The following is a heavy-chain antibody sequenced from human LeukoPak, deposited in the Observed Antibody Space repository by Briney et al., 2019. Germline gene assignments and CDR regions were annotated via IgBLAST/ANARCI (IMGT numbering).Heavy chain of an antibody. V-gene: IGHV3-21*01. J-gene: IGHJ4*02. D-gene: IGHD4-11*01. CDR3: ARGEKYSNGNFDY. CDR1: GFTFSSYS. CDR2: ISSSSSYI. Sequence: TGGSLRLSCAASGFTFSSYSMNWVRQAPGKGLEWVSSISSSSSYIYYADSVKGRFTISRDNAKNSLYLQMNSLRAEDTAVYYCARGEKYSNGNFDYWGQGTLVTVSS.